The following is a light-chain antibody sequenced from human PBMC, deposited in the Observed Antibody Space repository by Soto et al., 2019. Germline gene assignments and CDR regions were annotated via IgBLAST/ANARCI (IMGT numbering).Light chain of an antibody. V-gene: IGLV2-23*01. CDR3: CSYASGGTYV. CDR2: EAS. Sequence: QSALTQPASGSEARGQSLTSSCTGTRSEVRSPNLGTHNQHQHGKAPLLRIYEASKRPSEVSDRVSGSKSGNTASLTISGLQGEDESAYYCCSYASGGTYVFGSGTKVTVL. CDR1: RSEVRSPNL. J-gene: IGLJ1*01.